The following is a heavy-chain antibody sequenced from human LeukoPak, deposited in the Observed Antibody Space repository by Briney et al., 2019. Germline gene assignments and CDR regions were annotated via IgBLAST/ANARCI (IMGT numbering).Heavy chain of an antibody. Sequence: GGSLRLSCAASGFTFSNSWMSWVRQAPGMGLEFVANIKQDGSEMYYVDSVKGRFTISRDSAKNSLYLQMNSLRVEDTAVYYFGSGKHFDYWGQGNLVTVSS. V-gene: IGHV3-7*01. J-gene: IGHJ4*02. CDR2: IKQDGSEM. CDR1: GFTFSNSW. CDR3: GSGKHFDY.